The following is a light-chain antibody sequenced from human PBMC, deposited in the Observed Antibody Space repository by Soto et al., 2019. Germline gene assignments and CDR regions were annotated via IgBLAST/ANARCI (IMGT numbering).Light chain of an antibody. J-gene: IGKJ1*01. CDR2: GVS. V-gene: IGKV3-15*01. Sequence: EIVMTQSPATLSVSPGERATLSCRASQSVSSNLAWYQQKPGQPPRLLIYGVSTRATGIPARFSGSGSGTEFTLSISSLQSEDFAVYYCHQHNHRPRTFGQGTKVEIK. CDR3: HQHNHRPRT. CDR1: QSVSSN.